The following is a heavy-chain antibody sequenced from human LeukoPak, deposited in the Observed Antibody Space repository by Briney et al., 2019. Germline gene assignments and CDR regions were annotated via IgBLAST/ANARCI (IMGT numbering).Heavy chain of an antibody. J-gene: IGHJ5*01. D-gene: IGHD6-19*01. CDR1: GFAFSFFA. CDR2: INANSGTR. CDR3: AKPISGGLAVTADWFAP. Sequence: GGSLRLSCEASGFAFSFFAMSWLRQAPGKGLEWVSTINANSGTRSYAASVRGRFTISRDNSKNTLYLQLNTLRADDTAVNYCAKPISGGLAVTADWFAPWGQGTLVVVSS. V-gene: IGHV3-23*01.